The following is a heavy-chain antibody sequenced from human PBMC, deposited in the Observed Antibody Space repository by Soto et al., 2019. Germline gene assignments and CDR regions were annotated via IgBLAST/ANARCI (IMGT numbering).Heavy chain of an antibody. CDR2: ISASGSST. D-gene: IGHD4-17*01. J-gene: IGHJ3*01. V-gene: IGHV3-23*01. Sequence: EVQLLESGGRLVQPGGSLTLSCAASGFTFNNYAMSWVRQAPGKGLEWVSGISASGSSTFYADSGKGRFTVSRDCSKNTGSRQMDSLRAEDTAVDFCGKDPNGNYVGGFEFWGPGTMVTVSS. CDR1: GFTFNNYA. CDR3: GKDPNGNYVGGFEF.